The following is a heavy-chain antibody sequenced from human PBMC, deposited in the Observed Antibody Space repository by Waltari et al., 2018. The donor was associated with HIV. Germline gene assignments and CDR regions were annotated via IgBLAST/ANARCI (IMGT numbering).Heavy chain of an antibody. CDR1: GYTFTSPE. V-gene: IGHV1-8*01. Sequence: QGPLVQSGAEVQKHRASVKVSCTASGYTFTSPEINLVPPAPATGPDWMGWMNPNSGNTGYAQKFQGRGTMTRNTSISTAYMELSSLRSEDTAVYYCARGGYCSSTSCLYYYYYGMDVWGQGTTVTVSS. D-gene: IGHD2-2*01. CDR2: MNPNSGNT. CDR3: ARGGYCSSTSCLYYYYYGMDV. J-gene: IGHJ6*02.